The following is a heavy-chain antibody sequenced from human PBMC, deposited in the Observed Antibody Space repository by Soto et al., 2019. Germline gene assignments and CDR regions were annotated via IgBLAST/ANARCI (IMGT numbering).Heavy chain of an antibody. Sequence: PXVSLRLSCAASGFTFSSYSMHWVRQAPGKGLEWVAVISYDGSNKYYADSVKGRFTISRDNSKNTLYLQMNSLRAEDTAVYYCAKDLITTIVARGAFDPWGQGTLVTVSS. CDR1: GFTFSSYS. D-gene: IGHD3-22*01. J-gene: IGHJ5*02. CDR2: ISYDGSNK. CDR3: AKDLITTIVARGAFDP. V-gene: IGHV3-30*18.